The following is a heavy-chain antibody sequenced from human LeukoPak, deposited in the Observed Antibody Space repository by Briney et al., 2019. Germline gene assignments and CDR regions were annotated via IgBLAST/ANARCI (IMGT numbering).Heavy chain of an antibody. D-gene: IGHD3-10*01. CDR1: GYTFTSYD. V-gene: IGHV1-8*01. Sequence: ASVKVSCKASGYTFTSYDINWVRQGTGQGLGWMGRMNPNSGNTGYAQKFQGSVTMTRDTSISTAHMELSSVKSDDAAVYYCVRAMVRGVQGPWGQGTLVTVSS. CDR3: VRAMVRGVQGP. J-gene: IGHJ5*02. CDR2: MNPNSGNT.